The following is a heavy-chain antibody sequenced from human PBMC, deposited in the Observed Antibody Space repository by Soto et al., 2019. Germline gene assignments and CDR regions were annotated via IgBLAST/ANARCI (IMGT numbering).Heavy chain of an antibody. CDR1: GYTFTSYG. CDR3: ARDPSIAVAGTSFDWFDP. Sequence: QVQLVQSGAEVKKPGASVKVSCKASGYTFTSYGISWVRQAPGQGLEWMGWISAYNGNTNYAQKLQGRVTMTTDTSTSTAYMELRRLRSDDTAVYYCARDPSIAVAGTSFDWFDPWGQGTLVTVSS. D-gene: IGHD6-19*01. V-gene: IGHV1-18*04. CDR2: ISAYNGNT. J-gene: IGHJ5*02.